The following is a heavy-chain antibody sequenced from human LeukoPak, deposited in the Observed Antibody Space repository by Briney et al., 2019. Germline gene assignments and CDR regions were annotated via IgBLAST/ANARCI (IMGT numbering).Heavy chain of an antibody. CDR2: ISSSGSTI. CDR1: GFTFSDYY. Sequence: PGGSLRLSCAASGFTFSDYYMSWVRQAPGKGLEWVSYISSSGSTIYYADSVKGRFTISSDNAKNSLYLQMNSLRAEDTAVYYCAKDLSKHGSYDFWSGYYNYYYYGMDVWGQGPRSPSP. D-gene: IGHD3-3*01. J-gene: IGHJ6*02. CDR3: AKDLSKHGSYDFWSGYYNYYYYGMDV. V-gene: IGHV3-11*01.